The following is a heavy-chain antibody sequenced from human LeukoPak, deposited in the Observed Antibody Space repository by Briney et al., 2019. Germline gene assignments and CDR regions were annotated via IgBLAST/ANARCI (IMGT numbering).Heavy chain of an antibody. CDR2: ISSSSSYI. CDR1: GFTFSSYS. D-gene: IGHD3-10*01. V-gene: IGHV3-21*01. J-gene: IGHJ4*02. CDR3: ARGITMVRGVRYYFDY. Sequence: PGGSLRLSCAASGFTFSSYSMNWVRQAPGKGLEWVSSISSSSSYIYYADSVKGRFTISRDNAKNSLYPQMNSLRAEDTAVYYCARGITMVRGVRYYFDYWGQGTLVTVSS.